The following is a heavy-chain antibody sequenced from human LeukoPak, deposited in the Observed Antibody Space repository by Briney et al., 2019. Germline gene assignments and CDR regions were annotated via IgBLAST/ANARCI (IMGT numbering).Heavy chain of an antibody. CDR1: GGSISSYH. Sequence: SETLSLTCTVSGGSISSYHWSWIRQPPGKGLEWIGEINHSGSTNYNPPLKSRVTISVDTSKNQFSLKLSSVTAADTAVYYCARGRFSRDFDPWGQGTLVTVSS. CDR2: INHSGST. V-gene: IGHV4-34*01. D-gene: IGHD3-10*01. J-gene: IGHJ5*02. CDR3: ARGRFSRDFDP.